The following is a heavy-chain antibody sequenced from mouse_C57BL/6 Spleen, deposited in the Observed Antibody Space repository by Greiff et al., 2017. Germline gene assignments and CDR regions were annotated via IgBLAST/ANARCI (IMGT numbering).Heavy chain of an antibody. CDR2: IDPGGGDT. CDR1: GFTITDYY. D-gene: IGHD1-1*01. J-gene: IGHJ2*01. Sequence: EVQLQQSGAELVKPGASVKLSCTASGFTITDYYMHWVKQRTEPGLEWIGKIDPGGGDTKYAPQFQGKATRTTDTSSNTAYLQLSSLTSEDTAVYYCASGTGSLDDWGQGTTLTVSS. V-gene: IGHV14-2*01. CDR3: ASGTGSLDD.